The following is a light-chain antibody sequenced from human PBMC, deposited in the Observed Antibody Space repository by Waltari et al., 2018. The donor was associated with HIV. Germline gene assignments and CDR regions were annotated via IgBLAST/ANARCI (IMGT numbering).Light chain of an antibody. J-gene: IGLJ3*02. Sequence: QSVLTQPPSVSGAPGQRVTISCTGSNSNIGSTYDVHWYQLLPGKAPKLLIYANNNRPPGVPDRFSGPKSGSSASLAITGLQAEDEADYSCQSYDSRLSAWVFGGGTKVTVL. V-gene: IGLV1-40*01. CDR3: QSYDSRLSAWV. CDR1: NSNIGSTYD. CDR2: ANN.